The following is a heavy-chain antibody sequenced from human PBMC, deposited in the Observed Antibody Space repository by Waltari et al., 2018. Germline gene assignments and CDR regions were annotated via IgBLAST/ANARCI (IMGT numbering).Heavy chain of an antibody. Sequence: QLLQSGAEVKKPGSSVIVSCKASGGTFNSFALRWVRQAPGQGLEWMGGIIPRFNTPTYARKFQGRLTVTADESTSTAYMELNSLRSEDSALYYCATRIPSDHSGSFYYYGMDVWGQGTTVTVSS. D-gene: IGHD6-6*01. CDR1: GGTFNSFA. J-gene: IGHJ6*02. CDR2: IIPRFNTP. V-gene: IGHV1-69*13. CDR3: ATRIPSDHSGSFYYYGMDV.